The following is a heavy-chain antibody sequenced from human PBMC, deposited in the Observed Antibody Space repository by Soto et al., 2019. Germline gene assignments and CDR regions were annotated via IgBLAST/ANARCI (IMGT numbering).Heavy chain of an antibody. V-gene: IGHV4-61*01. D-gene: IGHD6-19*01. Sequence: TSETLSLTCTVSGGSVSSGSYYWSWIRQPPGKGLEWIGYIYYSGSTNYNPSLKSRVTISVDTSKNQFSLKLSSVTAADTAVYYCARDQPYSSGRGYFQHWGQGTLVTVSS. CDR3: ARDQPYSSGRGYFQH. CDR2: IYYSGST. CDR1: GGSVSSGSYY. J-gene: IGHJ1*01.